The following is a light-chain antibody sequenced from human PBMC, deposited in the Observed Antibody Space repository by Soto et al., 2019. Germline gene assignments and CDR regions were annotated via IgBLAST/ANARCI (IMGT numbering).Light chain of an antibody. CDR1: SSDVGGYNY. CDR3: CSYAGSYTWV. V-gene: IGLV2-11*01. CDR2: DVS. J-gene: IGLJ1*01. Sequence: QSALTQPRSVSGSPGQSVTISCTGTSSDVGGYNYVSWYRQHPGKAPKLRIYDVSKRPSGVPDRFSGSKSGNTASLTISGLQAEDEADYYCCSYAGSYTWVFVTGTKLTVL.